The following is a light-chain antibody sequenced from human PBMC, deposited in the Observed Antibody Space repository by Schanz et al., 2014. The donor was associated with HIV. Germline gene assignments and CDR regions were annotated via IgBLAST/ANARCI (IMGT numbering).Light chain of an antibody. J-gene: IGLJ2*01. CDR2: GVT. CDR1: RSDVGGYDH. Sequence: QSVLTQPRSVSGSPGQSVAISCTGTRSDVGGYDHVSWYQQHPGKAPKLMIYGVTKRPSGVPDRFSGSKSGNTASLTISGLQADDEADYYCSSFAGNNKLLFGGGTKLTVL. V-gene: IGLV2-11*01. CDR3: SSFAGNNKLL.